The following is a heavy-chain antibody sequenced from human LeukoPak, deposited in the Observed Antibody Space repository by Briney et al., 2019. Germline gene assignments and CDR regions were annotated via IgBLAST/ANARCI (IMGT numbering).Heavy chain of an antibody. D-gene: IGHD4-17*01. J-gene: IGHJ4*02. CDR3: AKGGTYGDSPLYFDY. Sequence: GGSLRLSCAASGFTFSSYWMSWVRQAPGKGLEWVSAISGSGGSTYYADSAKGRFTISRDNSKNTLYLQMNSLRAEDTAVYYCAKGGTYGDSPLYFDYWGQGTLVTVSS. CDR2: ISGSGGST. V-gene: IGHV3-23*01. CDR1: GFTFSSYW.